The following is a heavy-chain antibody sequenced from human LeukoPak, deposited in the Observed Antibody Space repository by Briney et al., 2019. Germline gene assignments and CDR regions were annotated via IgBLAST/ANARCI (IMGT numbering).Heavy chain of an antibody. CDR1: GFTFSSYA. D-gene: IGHD2-2*01. CDR3: AKRCSSTSCYSFDY. V-gene: IGHV3-23*01. J-gene: IGHJ4*02. CDR2: ISASSGST. Sequence: GGSLRLSCAASGFTFSSYAMSWVRQAPGKGLEWVSLISASSGSTYYADSVKGRFTISRDNSKNTLYLQMNSLRAEDTAVYYCAKRCSSTSCYSFDYWGQGILVTVSS.